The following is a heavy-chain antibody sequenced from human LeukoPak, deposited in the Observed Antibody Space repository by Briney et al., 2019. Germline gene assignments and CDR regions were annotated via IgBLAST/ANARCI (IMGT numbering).Heavy chain of an antibody. CDR1: GFTFSSYS. CDR2: ISSSSSTI. CDR3: ARGRVGARNY. J-gene: IGHJ4*02. V-gene: IGHV3-48*01. Sequence: GGSLRLSCAASGFTFSSYSMNWVRQAPGKGLEWVSYISSSSSTIYYADPVKGRFTISRDNAKNSLYLQMNSLRTEDTAVYYCARGRVGARNYWGQGTLVTVSS. D-gene: IGHD1-26*01.